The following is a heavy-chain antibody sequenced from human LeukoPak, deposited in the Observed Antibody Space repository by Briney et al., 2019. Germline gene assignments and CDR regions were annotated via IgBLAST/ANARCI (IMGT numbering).Heavy chain of an antibody. J-gene: IGHJ4*02. D-gene: IGHD5-12*01. V-gene: IGHV3-7*01. Sequence: GGSLSLSGAASSFTFNSYRLSWVRQAPGKGLEWVTNIKQDDRDKYQVDSVKGRFTISRDNAKNSLYLQMNSLRAEDTAVYYCARASGGYELYCDYWGQGTLVTVSS. CDR2: IKQDDRDK. CDR1: SFTFNSYR. CDR3: ARASGGYELYCDY.